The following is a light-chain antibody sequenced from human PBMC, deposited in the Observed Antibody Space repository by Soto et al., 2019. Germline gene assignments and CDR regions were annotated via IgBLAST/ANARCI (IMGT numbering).Light chain of an antibody. Sequence: EIVLTQSPGTLSLSPGERATLSCRASQIVSISQLAWYQQKPGQAPRLLIYDASSRATGIPDRFSGSGSGTDFTLTISRLEPEDFAVYHCHQYGSSPLTFGQGTKVEIK. V-gene: IGKV3-20*01. CDR3: HQYGSSPLT. CDR1: QIVSISQ. J-gene: IGKJ1*01. CDR2: DAS.